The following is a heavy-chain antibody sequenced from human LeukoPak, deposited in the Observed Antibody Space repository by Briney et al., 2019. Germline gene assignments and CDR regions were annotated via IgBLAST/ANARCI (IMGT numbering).Heavy chain of an antibody. J-gene: IGHJ4*02. Sequence: PSETLSLTCTVSGGSISSYYWSWIRQPPGKGLEWIGYIYYSGSTNYNPSLKSRVTISVDTSKNQFSLKLSSVTAADTAVYYCAREDYYGSGIDYWGQGTLVTVSS. CDR1: GGSISSYY. CDR3: AREDYYGSGIDY. CDR2: IYYSGST. D-gene: IGHD3-10*01. V-gene: IGHV4-59*12.